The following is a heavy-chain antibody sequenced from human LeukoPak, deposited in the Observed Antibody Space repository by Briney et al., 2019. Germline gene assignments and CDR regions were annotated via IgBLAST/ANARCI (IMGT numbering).Heavy chain of an antibody. CDR2: INPSGGST. V-gene: IGHV1-46*01. J-gene: IGHJ1*01. CDR1: GYTFTSYY. CDR3: AKDSAGDCHSRYTEH. Sequence: ASVKVSCKASGYTFTSYYMHWVRQAPGQGLEWMGIINPSGGSTSYAQKFQGRVTMTRDTSTSTVYMELSRLTYEDTYVYYRAKDSAGDCHSRYTEHWGQATLVTVSS. D-gene: IGHD2-21*02.